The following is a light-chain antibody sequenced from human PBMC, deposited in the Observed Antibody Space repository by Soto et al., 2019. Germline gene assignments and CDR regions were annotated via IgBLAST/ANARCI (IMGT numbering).Light chain of an antibody. V-gene: IGKV3-20*01. CDR1: QSVKNNF. Sequence: IVLTQSPGTLSLSPGEGATLSCRASQSVKNNFLAWYQQRPGQPPRLLIHAASIRATGTPDRFSGSASGTDFTLFISRLEPDDFAMYFCQQYGSSLTCGGGTRVEIK. CDR3: QQYGSSLT. CDR2: AAS. J-gene: IGKJ4*01.